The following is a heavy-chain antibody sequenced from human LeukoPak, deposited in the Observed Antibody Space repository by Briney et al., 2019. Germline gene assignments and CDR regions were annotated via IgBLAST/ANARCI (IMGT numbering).Heavy chain of an antibody. V-gene: IGHV4-30-4*01. J-gene: IGHJ4*02. CDR2: IYYSGST. CDR3: ARDRYYGSGYDY. Sequence: PSETLSLTCTVSGASIRSGDYYWSWIRQPPGKGLEWIGYIYYSGSTYYNPSLKSRVTISVDTSKNQFSLKLSSVTAADTAVYYCARDRYYGSGYDYWGQGTLSPSPQ. CDR1: GASIRSGDYY. D-gene: IGHD3-10*01.